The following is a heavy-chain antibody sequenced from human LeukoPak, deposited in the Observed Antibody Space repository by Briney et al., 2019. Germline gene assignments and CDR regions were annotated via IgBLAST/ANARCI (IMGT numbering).Heavy chain of an antibody. CDR3: ARVPSGYDFHFDY. CDR1: GYTFTSYD. Sequence: ASVKVSCKASGYTFTSYDIKWVRQATGQGLGWMGWRNPNSGNKGYAQKFQGRATITRTTSISTAYMELSSLRSEDTAVSYCARVPSGYDFHFDYWGQGTLVTVSS. D-gene: IGHD5-12*01. CDR2: RNPNSGNK. J-gene: IGHJ4*02. V-gene: IGHV1-8*03.